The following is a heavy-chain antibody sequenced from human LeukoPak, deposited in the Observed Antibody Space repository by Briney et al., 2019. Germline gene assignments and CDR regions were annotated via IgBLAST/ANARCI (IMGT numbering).Heavy chain of an antibody. CDR3: ARGRGLGELAVASFDS. D-gene: IGHD6-19*01. CDR2: ISGSSIYI. CDR1: GFTFSAYS. J-gene: IGHJ4*02. V-gene: IGHV3-21*01. Sequence: GGSLRLSCATSGFTFSAYSMNWVRQAPGKGLEWVSSISGSSIYINYADSVKGRFTISSDNAKNSLYLQMNSLRAEDTALYYCARGRGLGELAVASFDSWGQGILVTVSS.